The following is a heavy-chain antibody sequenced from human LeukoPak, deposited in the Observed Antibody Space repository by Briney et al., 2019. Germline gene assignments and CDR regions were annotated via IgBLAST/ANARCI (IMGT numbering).Heavy chain of an antibody. J-gene: IGHJ4*02. CDR1: GFTFSTYS. D-gene: IGHD3-9*01. CDR3: VRDYDWALDS. CDR2: IGSSRSPI. Sequence: GGSLRLSCAAAGFTFSTYSMNWVRQAPGKGLGWVSYIGSSRSPIYYADSVQGRFIISRDNARNSLYLQMNTLRDDDTAVYYCVRDYDWALDSWGQGTLVTVSS. V-gene: IGHV3-48*02.